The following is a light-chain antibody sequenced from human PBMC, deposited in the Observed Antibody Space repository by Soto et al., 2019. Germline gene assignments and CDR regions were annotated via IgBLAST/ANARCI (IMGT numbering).Light chain of an antibody. J-gene: IGLJ2*01. Sequence: QSALTQPASVSGSPGQSITISCTGTSSDVGGYNYVSWYQQHPGKAPKLIIYDVSYRPSGVSDRFSGSKSGDTASLTISGLQPDDESDYYCSSYTSSSTLFGGGTQLTVL. CDR2: DVS. V-gene: IGLV2-14*03. CDR1: SSDVGGYNY. CDR3: SSYTSSSTL.